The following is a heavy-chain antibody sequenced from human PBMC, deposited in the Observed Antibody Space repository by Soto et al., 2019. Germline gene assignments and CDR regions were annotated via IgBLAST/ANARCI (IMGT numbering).Heavy chain of an antibody. CDR2: ISYDGSNK. V-gene: IGHV3-30*18. CDR3: AKLVLVPAGGAPGDAFDI. CDR1: GFTFSSYG. D-gene: IGHD2-2*01. Sequence: QVQLVESGGGVVQPGRSLRLSCAASGFTFSSYGMHWVRQAPGKGLEWVAVISYDGSNKYYADSVKGRFTISRDNSKNTMYLQMNSLRAEDTAVYYYAKLVLVPAGGAPGDAFDICGQGTMVTVSS. J-gene: IGHJ3*02.